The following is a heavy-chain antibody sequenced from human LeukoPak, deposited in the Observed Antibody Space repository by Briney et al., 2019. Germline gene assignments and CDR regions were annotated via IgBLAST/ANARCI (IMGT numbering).Heavy chain of an antibody. Sequence: PSETLSLTCTVSGDSFSYFYWSWIRQPPGKGLEWIGYIYNSGSTSYNPSLRSRVTISLDTSKNQFSLKLSSVTAADTAVYYCARGLSRSGWYKANFDYWGQGTLVTVSS. CDR1: GDSFSYFY. J-gene: IGHJ4*02. CDR2: IYNSGST. V-gene: IGHV4-59*12. CDR3: ARGLSRSGWYKANFDY. D-gene: IGHD6-19*01.